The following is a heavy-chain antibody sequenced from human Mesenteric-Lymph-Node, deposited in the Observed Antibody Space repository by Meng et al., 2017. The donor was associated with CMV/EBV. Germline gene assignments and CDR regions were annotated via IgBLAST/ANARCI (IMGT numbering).Heavy chain of an antibody. CDR3: ARAPLDY. Sequence: SLRLSCAASGFPFSSYAMSWVRQAPGKGLEWVSAISGSGASTHYADSVKGRFTISRDNSKNTLYLQMNSLRAEDTAVYYCARAPLDYWGQGTLVTVSS. V-gene: IGHV3-23*01. CDR1: GFPFSSYA. CDR2: ISGSGAST. J-gene: IGHJ4*02.